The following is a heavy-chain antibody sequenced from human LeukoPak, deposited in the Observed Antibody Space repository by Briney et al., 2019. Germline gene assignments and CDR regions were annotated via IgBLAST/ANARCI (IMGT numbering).Heavy chain of an antibody. Sequence: GGSLRLSCAASGFTFSSYWMSWVRQAPGKGLEWVANIKQDGSEKYYVDSVKGQFTISRDNAKNSLYLQMNSLRAEDTAVYYCARERDDIVLMVYASNWFDPWGQGTLVTVSS. CDR2: IKQDGSEK. J-gene: IGHJ5*02. D-gene: IGHD2-8*01. CDR3: ARERDDIVLMVYASNWFDP. V-gene: IGHV3-7*01. CDR1: GFTFSSYW.